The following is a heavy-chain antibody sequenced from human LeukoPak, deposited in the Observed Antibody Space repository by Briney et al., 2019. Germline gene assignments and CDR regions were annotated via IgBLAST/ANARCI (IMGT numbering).Heavy chain of an antibody. Sequence: GGSLRLSCAASGFTFSSYNMNWVRQAPGKGLEWVSSISSSSSYIYYADSVKGRFTISRDNSKNTLYLQMNSLRAEDTAVYYCARDPPTYYDFWSGYDLMDVWGKGTTVTVSS. CDR3: ARDPPTYYDFWSGYDLMDV. CDR1: GFTFSSYN. J-gene: IGHJ6*04. CDR2: ISSSSSYI. V-gene: IGHV3-21*04. D-gene: IGHD3-3*01.